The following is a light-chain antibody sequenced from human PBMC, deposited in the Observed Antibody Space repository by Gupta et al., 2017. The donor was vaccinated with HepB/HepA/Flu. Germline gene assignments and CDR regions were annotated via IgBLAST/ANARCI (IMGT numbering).Light chain of an antibody. Sequence: SYELTQPPSVSVSPGQTARITCSGDALPKQYAYWYQQKPGQAPGLVIYKDSERPSGIPERFSGSSSGTTVTLTISGVQAEDEADYYCQSADSSGTYRVVFGGGTKLTVL. J-gene: IGLJ2*01. CDR1: ALPKQY. CDR2: KDS. V-gene: IGLV3-25*03. CDR3: QSADSSGTYRVV.